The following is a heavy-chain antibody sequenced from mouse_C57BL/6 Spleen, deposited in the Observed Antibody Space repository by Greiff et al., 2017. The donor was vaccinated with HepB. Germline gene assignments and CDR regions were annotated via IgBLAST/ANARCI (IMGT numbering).Heavy chain of an antibody. J-gene: IGHJ1*03. V-gene: IGHV1-82*01. CDR2: IYPGDGDT. D-gene: IGHD2-1*01. CDR1: GYAFSSSW. CDR3: ARVGGNYPYWYFDV. Sequence: QVQLQQSGPELVKPGASVKISCKASGYAFSSSWMNWVKQRPGKGLEWIGRIYPGDGDTNYNGKFKGKATLTADKSSSTDYMQLSSLTSEDSAVYFCARVGGNYPYWYFDVWGTGTTVTVSS.